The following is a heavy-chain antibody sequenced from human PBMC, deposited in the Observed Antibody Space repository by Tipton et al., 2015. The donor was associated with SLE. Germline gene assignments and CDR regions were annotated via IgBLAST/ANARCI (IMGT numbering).Heavy chain of an antibody. CDR3: AKFEKTTDFYLDS. V-gene: IGHV3-23*04. J-gene: IGHJ4*02. CDR1: GFTFSSYA. D-gene: IGHD1/OR15-1a*01. Sequence: QLVQSGGGLMQSGGSLRLSCATSGFTFSSYALSWVRRAPGKGLEWVSAISGGGGSTYYADFVKGRFSISIDKSKKTLFLQMNSLRVDDTATYYCAKFEKTTDFYLDSWGQGTLVSVSS. CDR2: ISGGGGST.